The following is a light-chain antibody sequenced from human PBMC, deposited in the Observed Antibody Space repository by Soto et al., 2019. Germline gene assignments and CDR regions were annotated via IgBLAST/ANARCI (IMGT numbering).Light chain of an antibody. CDR2: AAS. J-gene: IGKJ2*01. CDR3: QQANSFPYA. V-gene: IGKV1-12*01. Sequence: DIQMTQSPYSVSASVGDRVTITCRASQGISSWLDWYQQKPGKAPKLLIYAASSLQSGVPSRFRGSGSGTDFTLTISSLQPEDFATYYCQQANSFPYAFGQGAKL. CDR1: QGISSW.